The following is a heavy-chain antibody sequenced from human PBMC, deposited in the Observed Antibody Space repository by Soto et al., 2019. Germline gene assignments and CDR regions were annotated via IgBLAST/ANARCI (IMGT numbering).Heavy chain of an antibody. CDR3: ARRRRYSGYDY. J-gene: IGHJ4*02. V-gene: IGHV4-59*08. CDR1: GGSISSYY. CDR2: IYYSGST. Sequence: SETLSLTCTVSGGSISSYYWSWIRQPPGKGLEWIGYIYYSGSTNYNPSLKSRVTISVDTSKNQFSLKLSSVTAADTAVYYCARRRRYSGYDYWGQGTLVTVSS. D-gene: IGHD5-12*01.